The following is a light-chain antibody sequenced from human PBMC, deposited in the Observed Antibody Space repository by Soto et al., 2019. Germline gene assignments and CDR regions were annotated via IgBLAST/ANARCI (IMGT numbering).Light chain of an antibody. Sequence: QSVLTQPASVSGSPEQSITISCTGTSSDIGAYNFVSWYQQHPGRAPKLIVYDVTNRPSGVSNRFSGSKSGDTASLTISGLQVEDEADYYCCSYTDSNSYVFGTGTKVT. V-gene: IGLV2-14*03. J-gene: IGLJ1*01. CDR1: SSDIGAYNF. CDR3: CSYTDSNSYV. CDR2: DVT.